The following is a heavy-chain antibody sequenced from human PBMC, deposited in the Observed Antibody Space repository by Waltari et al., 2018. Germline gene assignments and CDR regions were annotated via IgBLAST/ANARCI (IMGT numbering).Heavy chain of an antibody. CDR1: GFNFCPYD. CDR2: ISGSGSST. Sequence: EGQLLESGGGLVQPGGSLRLSCAAFGFNFCPYDMTWVRPAPGKGLEWVSGISGSGSSTYYTDSVKGRFTISRDNSKNTLYLQMNSLRAEDTAVYYCAKDLITIFGVVIDYWGQGTLVTVSS. J-gene: IGHJ4*02. CDR3: AKDLITIFGVVIDY. V-gene: IGHV3-23*01. D-gene: IGHD3-3*01.